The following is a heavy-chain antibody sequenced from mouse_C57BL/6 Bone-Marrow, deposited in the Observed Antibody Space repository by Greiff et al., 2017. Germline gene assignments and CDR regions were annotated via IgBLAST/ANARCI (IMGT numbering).Heavy chain of an antibody. CDR3: ARRDYGSSYAPYAMDY. J-gene: IGHJ4*01. Sequence: VQLQQSGAELVKPGASVKISCKASGYAFSSYWMNWVKQRPGKGLEWIGQIYPGDGDTNYNGKFKGKATLTADKSSSTAYMQLSSLTSEDSAVYFCARRDYGSSYAPYAMDYWGQGTSVTVSS. V-gene: IGHV1-80*01. CDR1: GYAFSSYW. D-gene: IGHD1-1*01. CDR2: IYPGDGDT.